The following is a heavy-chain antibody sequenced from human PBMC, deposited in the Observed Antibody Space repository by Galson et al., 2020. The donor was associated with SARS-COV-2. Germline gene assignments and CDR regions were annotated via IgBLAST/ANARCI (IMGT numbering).Heavy chain of an antibody. V-gene: IGHV1-2*02. CDR2: INPNSGGT. Sequence: GESLKISCKASGYTFTGYYMHWVRQAPGQGLEWMGWINPNSGGTNYAQKFQGRVTMTRDTSISIAYMELSRLRSDDTVVYYCARDGTAMVTNGFDIWGQGTMVTVSS. CDR1: GYTFTGYY. CDR3: ARDGTAMVTNGFDI. J-gene: IGHJ3*02. D-gene: IGHD5-18*01.